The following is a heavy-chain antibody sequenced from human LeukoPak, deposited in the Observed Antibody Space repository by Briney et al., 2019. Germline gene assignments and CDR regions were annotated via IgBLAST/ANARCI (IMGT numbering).Heavy chain of an antibody. J-gene: IGHJ3*02. Sequence: SVKVSYTASGGTFTSYAISWVRQAPGQGLEWMGGIIPIFGTANYAQKFQGRVTITADESTSTAYMELSSLRSEDSAVYYCARGAPLKRIIMVRGDANVFDIGRQGTMVTVSS. D-gene: IGHD3-10*01. CDR2: IIPIFGTA. CDR1: GGTFTSYA. V-gene: IGHV1-69*13. CDR3: ARGAPLKRIIMVRGDANVFDI.